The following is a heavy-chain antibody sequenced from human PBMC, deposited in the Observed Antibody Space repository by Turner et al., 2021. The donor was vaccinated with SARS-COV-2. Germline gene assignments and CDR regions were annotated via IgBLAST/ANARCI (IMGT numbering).Heavy chain of an antibody. J-gene: IGHJ3*02. CDR3: ARVSGAAVWGNYAFDI. V-gene: IGHV3-7*01. D-gene: IGHD3-16*01. CDR2: IKQDGSEK. Sequence: EVQLVESGGGLVQPGGSLRRSCAASGFTFSSYWMSWVRQAPGKGPEWVANIKQDGSEKYYVDSVKGRFTISRDNAKNSLYLQMSSLRAEDTAVYYCARVSGAAVWGNYAFDIWGQGTMVTVSS. CDR1: GFTFSSYW.